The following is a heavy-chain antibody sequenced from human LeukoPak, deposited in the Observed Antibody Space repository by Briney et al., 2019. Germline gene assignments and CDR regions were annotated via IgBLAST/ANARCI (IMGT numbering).Heavy chain of an antibody. Sequence: GGSLRLSCAASGFTFGSYTMNWVRQAPGKGLEWVASTCNTGTNICYADSVKGRFTISRDNAKNSVYLQMDSLRAEDTAVYYCASGFGRYCSSISCLVTIDYWGQGIPVTASS. CDR1: GFTFGSYT. D-gene: IGHD2-2*01. CDR3: ASGFGRYCSSISCLVTIDY. J-gene: IGHJ4*02. CDR2: TCNTGTNI. V-gene: IGHV3-21*01.